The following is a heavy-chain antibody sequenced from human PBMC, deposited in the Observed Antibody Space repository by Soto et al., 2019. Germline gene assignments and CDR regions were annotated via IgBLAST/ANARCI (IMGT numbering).Heavy chain of an antibody. Sequence: SETLSLTCTVSGVSITTSSYFWGWIRQPPGQGLERIGSVYYSGSTYYDPALKSRVTISVDTSKNQFSLKLTSVTAADTAVYYCANTLRGDYYFFQHWGQGSLVTVSS. V-gene: IGHV4-39*01. CDR1: GVSITTSSYF. CDR3: ANTLRGDYYFFQH. D-gene: IGHD2-21*02. CDR2: VYYSGST. J-gene: IGHJ1*01.